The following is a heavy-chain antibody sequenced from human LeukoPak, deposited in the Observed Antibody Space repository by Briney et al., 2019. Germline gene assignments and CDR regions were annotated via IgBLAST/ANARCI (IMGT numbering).Heavy chain of an antibody. CDR1: GGSISSSSYY. CDR2: IYYSGST. D-gene: IGHD1-26*01. V-gene: IGHV4-39*01. J-gene: IGHJ5*02. Sequence: SETLSLTCTVSGGSISSSSYYWGWIRQPPGKGLEWIGSIYYSGSTYYNPSLKSRVTISVDASKTPFSLKLSSVPAADTAVYYCARRLTNGSYYRTGWFDPWGQGTLVTVSS. CDR3: ARRLTNGSYYRTGWFDP.